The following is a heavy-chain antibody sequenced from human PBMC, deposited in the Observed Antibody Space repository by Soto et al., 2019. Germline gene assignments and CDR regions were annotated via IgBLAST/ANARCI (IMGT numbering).Heavy chain of an antibody. D-gene: IGHD3-3*01. CDR3: ARAFTLLEWLSPNYYYYMDV. J-gene: IGHJ6*03. CDR2: IYYSGST. Sequence: SETLSLTCTVSGGSISSYYCCWIWQRQETGMGWIGYIYYSGSTYYNPSLKSRVTISVDTSKNQFSLKLSSVTAADTAVYYCARAFTLLEWLSPNYYYYMDVWGKGTTVTVSS. CDR1: GGSISSYY. V-gene: IGHV4-59*12.